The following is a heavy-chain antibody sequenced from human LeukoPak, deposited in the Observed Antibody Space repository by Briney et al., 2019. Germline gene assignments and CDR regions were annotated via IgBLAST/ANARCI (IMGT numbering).Heavy chain of an antibody. CDR1: GFTFSSYG. Sequence: QSGGTLRLSCAASGFTFSSYGMSWVRQAPGKGLEWVSAISGSGGSTYYADSVKGRFTISRDNSKNTLYLQMNSLRAEDTAVYYCAKDAHSSSWFTRGDDAFDIWGQGTMVTVSS. CDR3: AKDAHSSSWFTRGDDAFDI. D-gene: IGHD6-13*01. V-gene: IGHV3-23*01. CDR2: ISGSGGST. J-gene: IGHJ3*02.